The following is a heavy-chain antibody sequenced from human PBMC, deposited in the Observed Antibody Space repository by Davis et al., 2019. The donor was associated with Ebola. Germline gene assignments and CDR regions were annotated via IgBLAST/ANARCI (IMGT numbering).Heavy chain of an antibody. CDR3: ARGPIVLMVYASRVGYYGMDV. Sequence: PGGSLRLSCAASGFTFSSYSMNWVRQAPGKGLEWVSSISSSSSYIYYADSVKGRFTISRDNAKNSLYLQMNSLRAEDTAVYYCARGPIVLMVYASRVGYYGMDVWGQGTTVTVSS. J-gene: IGHJ6*02. CDR2: ISSSSSYI. CDR1: GFTFSSYS. D-gene: IGHD2-8*01. V-gene: IGHV3-21*04.